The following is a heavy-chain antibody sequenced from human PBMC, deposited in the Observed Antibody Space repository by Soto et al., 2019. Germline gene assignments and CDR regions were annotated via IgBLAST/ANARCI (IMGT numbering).Heavy chain of an antibody. J-gene: IGHJ4*02. D-gene: IGHD3-10*01. CDR2: IYSGGGT. CDR3: AREGGSYGPFDC. V-gene: IGHV3-53*01. Sequence: GGSLRLSCAASGFSVSNKYMNWVRQAPGRGLEWVSVIYSGGGTYYAESVKGRFTISRDNSKNTVYLQMNTLRPEDTAVYYCAREGGSYGPFDCWGQGTLVTVSS. CDR1: GFSVSNKY.